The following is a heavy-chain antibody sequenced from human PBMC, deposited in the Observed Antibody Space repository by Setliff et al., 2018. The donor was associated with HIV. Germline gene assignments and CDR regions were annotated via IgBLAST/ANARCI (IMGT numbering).Heavy chain of an antibody. Sequence: ASVKVSCKASGYTFTSYYIHWVRQAPGQGLEWMGIINPGGGTTSYPRKFRDKVTLTRDTSTSTVYMELTYLTSEDTAVYYCARAPPYSTGWGLDYWGQGTLVTVSS. CDR2: INPGGGTT. CDR3: ARAPPYSTGWGLDY. V-gene: IGHV1-46*01. J-gene: IGHJ4*02. CDR1: GYTFTSYY. D-gene: IGHD6-19*01.